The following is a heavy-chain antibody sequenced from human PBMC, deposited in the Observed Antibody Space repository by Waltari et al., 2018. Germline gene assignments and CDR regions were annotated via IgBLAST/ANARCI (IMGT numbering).Heavy chain of an antibody. J-gene: IGHJ4*02. Sequence: QVQLQESGPGLVQPSETLSLTCTVSGYSISSGYYWGWIRQPPGKGLEWIGSIYHSGSTYYNPSLKSRVTISVDTSKNQFSLKLSSVTAADTAVYYCARAGRDSGSYYVGYWGQGTLVTVSS. CDR3: ARAGRDSGSYYVGY. CDR1: GYSISSGYY. CDR2: IYHSGST. D-gene: IGHD1-26*01. V-gene: IGHV4-38-2*02.